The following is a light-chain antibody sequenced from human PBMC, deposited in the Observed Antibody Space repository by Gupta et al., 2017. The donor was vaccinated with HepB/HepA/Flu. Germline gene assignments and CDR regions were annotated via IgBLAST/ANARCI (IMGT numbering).Light chain of an antibody. CDR3: QQRSNCPLA. Sequence: IVLTQSPATLSWSPGERSTLSCRARQSVRSYLAWYQQKPGQAPRLLIYDASNRANGVPARFSGSGCGTEFTLTISSREPEDFAVYYCQQRSNCPLAFGRGTXVDIK. CDR2: DAS. J-gene: IGKJ4*01. V-gene: IGKV3-11*01. CDR1: QSVRSY.